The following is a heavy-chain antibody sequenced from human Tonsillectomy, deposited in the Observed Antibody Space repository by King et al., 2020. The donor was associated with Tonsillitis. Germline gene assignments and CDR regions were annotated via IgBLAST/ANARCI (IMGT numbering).Heavy chain of an antibody. J-gene: IGHJ4*02. CDR2: ISYDGSNK. D-gene: IGHD5-24*01. CDR3: ARDRDGYIFDY. Sequence: VQLVESGGGVVQPGRSLRLSCEASGFTFSSYDMYWVRQAPGKGLEWVAVISYDGSNKYYADSVTGRFTISRDNSKNKVYLQMNSLRAEDTAVYYCARDRDGYIFDYWGQGTLVTLSS. CDR1: GFTFSSYD. V-gene: IGHV3-33*05.